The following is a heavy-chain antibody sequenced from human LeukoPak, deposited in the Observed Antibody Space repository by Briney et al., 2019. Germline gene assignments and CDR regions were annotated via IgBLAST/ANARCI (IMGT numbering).Heavy chain of an antibody. J-gene: IGHJ4*02. V-gene: IGHV3-30*03. Sequence: GSLRLSCEASGFTFSSHWMSWVRQAPGKGLEWVAVISYDGSNKYYTDSVKGRFTISRDNSKNTLYLQMNSLRAEDTAVYYCARSAGYCSSASCYYYDYWGQGTLVTVSS. CDR2: ISYDGSNK. CDR1: GFTFSSHW. D-gene: IGHD2-2*01. CDR3: ARSAGYCSSASCYYYDY.